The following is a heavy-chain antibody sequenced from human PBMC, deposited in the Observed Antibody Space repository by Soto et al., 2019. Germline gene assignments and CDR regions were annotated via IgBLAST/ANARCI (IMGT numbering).Heavy chain of an antibody. V-gene: IGHV5-51*01. CDR1: GYSFTSYW. D-gene: IGHD2-15*01. J-gene: IGHJ3*02. CDR3: AILLVAATSGAFES. CDR2: IYPGDSDT. Sequence: GESLKISCKGSGYSFTSYWIGWVRQMPGKGLEWMGIIYPGDSDTRYSPSFQVQVPISADKSSSTAYLQWSSLKASDTATYYCAILLVAATSGAFESWGQGTMVT.